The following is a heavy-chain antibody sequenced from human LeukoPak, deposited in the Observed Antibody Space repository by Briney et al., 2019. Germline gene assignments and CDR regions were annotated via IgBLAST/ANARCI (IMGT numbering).Heavy chain of an antibody. CDR2: YHCGNT. CDR3: ARGQGWLPDH. V-gene: IGHV4-59*01. D-gene: IGHD6-19*01. CDR1: GASISSDG. J-gene: IGHJ4*02. Sequence: SETLSLTCTVSGASISSDGWIWIRQTPGKGPEWIGYHCGNTDYNPSLKSRVSISVDTSKNQFSLKLNSISTAGTAVYYCARGQGWLPDHWGQGSLVTVSS.